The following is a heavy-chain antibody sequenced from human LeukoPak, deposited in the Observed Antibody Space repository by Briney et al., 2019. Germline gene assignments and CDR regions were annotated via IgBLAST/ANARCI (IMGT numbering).Heavy chain of an antibody. D-gene: IGHD2-2*01. CDR1: GGTFSSYA. J-gene: IGHJ6*02. CDR3: ARKGNCSSTSCYAGYYYYGMDV. CDR2: IIPIFGTA. V-gene: IGHV1-69*13. Sequence: ASVKVSCKASGGTFSSYAISWVRQAPGQGLEWMGGIIPIFGTANYAQKFQGRVTITADESTSTAYMELSSLRSEDTAVYYCARKGNCSSTSCYAGYYYYGMDVWGQGTTVTVSS.